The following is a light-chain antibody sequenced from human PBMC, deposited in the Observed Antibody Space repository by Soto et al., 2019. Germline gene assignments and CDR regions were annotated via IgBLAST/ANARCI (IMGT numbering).Light chain of an antibody. Sequence: DIQMTQSPSSLSASVGDRVTITCRASQGISNSLAWYQQEPGKVPKLLIYDASTLQSGVSSRFSGSGSGTDFTLTISSLQPEDVATYYCQKYDSAPEAFGQGTKVDIK. CDR3: QKYDSAPEA. CDR2: DAS. V-gene: IGKV1-27*01. J-gene: IGKJ1*01. CDR1: QGISNS.